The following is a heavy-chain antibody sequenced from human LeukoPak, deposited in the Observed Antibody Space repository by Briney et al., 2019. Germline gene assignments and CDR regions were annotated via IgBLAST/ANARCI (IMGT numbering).Heavy chain of an antibody. CDR1: GFTFSDYY. D-gene: IGHD5-18*01. CDR2: ISSSGSTI. CDR3: ARDPTTVDTAMVY. J-gene: IGHJ4*02. V-gene: IGHV3-11*04. Sequence: PGVPLRLSCAASGFTFSDYYMSWIPQAPGKGLEWVSYISSSGSTIYYADSVKGRFTISRDNAKNSLYLQMNSLRAEDTAVYYCARDPTTVDTAMVYWGQGTLVTVSS.